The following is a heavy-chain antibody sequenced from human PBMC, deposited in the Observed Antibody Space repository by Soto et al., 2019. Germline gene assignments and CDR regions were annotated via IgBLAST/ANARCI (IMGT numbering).Heavy chain of an antibody. CDR1: GFNFISSA. CDR3: AAALVDYSRPDYYYYYGMDV. J-gene: IGHJ6*02. Sequence: GASVKVSCKASGFNFISSAVQWVRQARGQRLEWIGWIAVGSGNTNYAEKFQERVTITRDMSTSTAYMELSSLRSEDTAVYYCAAALVDYSRPDYYYYYGMDVWGQGTTVTVSS. V-gene: IGHV1-58*01. D-gene: IGHD2-2*01. CDR2: IAVGSGNT.